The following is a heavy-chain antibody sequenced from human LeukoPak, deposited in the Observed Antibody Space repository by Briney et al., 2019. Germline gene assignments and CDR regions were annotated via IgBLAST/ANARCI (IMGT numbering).Heavy chain of an antibody. J-gene: IGHJ4*02. D-gene: IGHD3-22*01. CDR2: IYYTGST. Sequence: PSETLSLTCNVSGGSNTSYYWNWIRQPPGKGLEWIGYIYYTGSTNSNPSLRSRVTMSLDTSKNQFSLKLSSVTATDTARYYCAGSYFYDGNCYFDYWGQGALVTVSS. CDR1: GGSNTSYY. CDR3: AGSYFYDGNCYFDY. V-gene: IGHV4-59*08.